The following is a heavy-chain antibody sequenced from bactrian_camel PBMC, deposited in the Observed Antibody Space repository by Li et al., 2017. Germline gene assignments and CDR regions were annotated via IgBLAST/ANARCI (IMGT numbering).Heavy chain of an antibody. CDR2: ISSDGRT. J-gene: IGHJ4*01. V-gene: IGHV3S55*01. CDR3: AAGSLGVLWSPLLPRSYKY. Sequence: HVQLVESGGGSVQAGGSLRLSCSASGFAFDSDMGWFRLAPGNECELVSTISSDGRTYYSDSVKGRFTISQDNAKKTLYLQMNSLKPEDTAMYYCAAGSLGVLWSPLLPRSYKYWGQGTQVTVS. D-gene: IGHD1*01. CDR1: GFAFDSD.